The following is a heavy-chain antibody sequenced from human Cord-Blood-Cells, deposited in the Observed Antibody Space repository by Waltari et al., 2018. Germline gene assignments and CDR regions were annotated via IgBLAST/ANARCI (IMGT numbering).Heavy chain of an antibody. CDR1: GYSFTSYW. CDR2: IYPGDSET. Sequence: EVQLVQSGAEVKKPGESLKISCKGSGYSFTSYWIGWVRQMPGKGLEWMGIIYPGDSETRYSPSFQGQVTISADKSISTAYLQWSSLKASDTAMYYCARRGGGNSATEYYYYMDVWGKGTTVTVSS. V-gene: IGHV5-51*01. D-gene: IGHD2-21*02. J-gene: IGHJ6*03. CDR3: ARRGGGNSATEYYYYMDV.